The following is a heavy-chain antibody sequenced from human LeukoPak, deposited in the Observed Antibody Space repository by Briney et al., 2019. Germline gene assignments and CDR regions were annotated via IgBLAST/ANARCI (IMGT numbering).Heavy chain of an antibody. CDR3: ARDSSGYQ. CDR1: GFTFSTYW. V-gene: IGHV3-7*01. J-gene: IGHJ4*02. Sequence: GGSLRLSCATSGFTFSTYWMSWVRQAPGKGLEWVANIKEDGSEKYYGDSVKGRFTISRDNAKNSLYLEMNSLRVEDTAVYYCARDSSGYQWGQGTLVTVSS. CDR2: IKEDGSEK. D-gene: IGHD3-22*01.